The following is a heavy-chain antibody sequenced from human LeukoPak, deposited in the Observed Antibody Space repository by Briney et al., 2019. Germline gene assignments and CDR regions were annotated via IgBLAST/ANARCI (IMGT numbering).Heavy chain of an antibody. CDR3: ARVKSPADFWSGYPKGRWFDP. J-gene: IGHJ5*02. CDR2: INHSGST. CDR1: GGSFSGYY. V-gene: IGHV4-34*01. D-gene: IGHD3-3*01. Sequence: SETLSLTCAVYGGSFSGYYWSWIRQPPGKGLEWIGEINHSGSTNYNPSLKSRVTIPVDTSKNQFSLKLSSVTAADTAVYYCARVKSPADFWSGYPKGRWFDPWGQGTLGTVPS.